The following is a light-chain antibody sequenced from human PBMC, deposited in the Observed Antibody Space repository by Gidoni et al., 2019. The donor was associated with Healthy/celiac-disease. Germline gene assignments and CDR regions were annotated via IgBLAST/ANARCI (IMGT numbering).Light chain of an antibody. J-gene: IGLJ3*02. CDR3: SSYTSSSTRV. CDR1: SSDVGRYNY. Sequence: QSALTQPASVSGSPGQSIPISCTGTSSDVGRYNYVYWYQQHPGKAPKLMIYEVSNRPSGVSNRFSGSKSGNTASLTISGLQAEDEADYYCSSYTSSSTRVFGGGTKLTVL. CDR2: EVS. V-gene: IGLV2-14*01.